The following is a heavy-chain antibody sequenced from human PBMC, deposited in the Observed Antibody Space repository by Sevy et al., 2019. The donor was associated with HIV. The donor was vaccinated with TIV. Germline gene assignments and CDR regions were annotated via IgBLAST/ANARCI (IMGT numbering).Heavy chain of an antibody. V-gene: IGHV3-33*01. CDR3: ARGSRAYDEISVGH. CDR1: GFTFSNYG. Sequence: GGSLRLSCRVSGFTFSNYGMHWVRQAPGKGLEWVALIWYDGNERLYADSVKGRFTISRDNSKNTMYLQMNSLRGEDTAIYYCARGSRAYDEISVGHWGQGTLVTVSS. J-gene: IGHJ4*02. CDR2: IWYDGNER. D-gene: IGHD5-12*01.